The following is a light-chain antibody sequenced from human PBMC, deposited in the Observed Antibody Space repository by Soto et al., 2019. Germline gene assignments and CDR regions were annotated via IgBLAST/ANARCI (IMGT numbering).Light chain of an antibody. J-gene: IGKJ1*01. CDR3: QQYNSYPWT. CDR1: QSISSW. V-gene: IGKV1-5*01. Sequence: DIQMTQSPSTLSASVGDRVTITCRASQSISSWLAWYQQKPGKAPKLLIYYASSLASGVPSRFSGSGSGTDFTLTISSLQPDDFATYYCQQYNSYPWTFGQGTKVEIK. CDR2: YAS.